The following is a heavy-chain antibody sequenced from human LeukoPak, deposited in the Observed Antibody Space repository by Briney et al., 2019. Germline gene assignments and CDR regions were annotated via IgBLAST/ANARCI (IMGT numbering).Heavy chain of an antibody. CDR2: IFGSGGSA. J-gene: IGHJ4*02. V-gene: IGHV3-23*01. D-gene: IGHD3-22*01. CDR3: TKTTTGYSSGQYPGWPADH. CDR1: GFTFNNYA. Sequence: GGSLRLSCTASGFTFNNYAMYWVRQAPRKGLEWVAGIFGSGGSAHYADSEKGRFTISRDNSKNTVYLQMDSLRGEDTAVYYCTKTTTGYSSGQYPGWPADHWGQGALVTVSS.